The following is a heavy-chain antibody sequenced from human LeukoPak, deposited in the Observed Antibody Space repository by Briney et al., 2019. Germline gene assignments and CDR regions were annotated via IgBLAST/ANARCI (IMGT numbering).Heavy chain of an antibody. Sequence: GGSLRLSCAASGFTFSSYAMSWVRQAPGKGLEWVSTISGSGGSTYYADSVKGRFTISRDNSKNTLYLQMNSLRAEDTAVYYCAKDPYDFWSGYSRDYYFDYWGQGTLVTVSS. CDR1: GFTFSSYA. D-gene: IGHD3-3*01. V-gene: IGHV3-23*01. CDR2: ISGSGGST. CDR3: AKDPYDFWSGYSRDYYFDY. J-gene: IGHJ4*02.